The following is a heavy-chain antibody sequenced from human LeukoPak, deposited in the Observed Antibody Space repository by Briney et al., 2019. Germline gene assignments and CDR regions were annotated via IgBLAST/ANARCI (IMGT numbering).Heavy chain of an antibody. CDR1: GGSIRSSYYY. V-gene: IGHV4-39*01. CDR3: ARRYGP. J-gene: IGHJ5*02. Sequence: PSETLSLTRTVSGGSIRSSYYYWGWIRQPPGKGLEWIGSIYDSGSTYYNPSLKSRVTISVDTSKNQFSLKLNSVTAADTAVYYCARRYGPWGQGTLVTVSS. CDR2: IYDSGST. D-gene: IGHD3-16*01.